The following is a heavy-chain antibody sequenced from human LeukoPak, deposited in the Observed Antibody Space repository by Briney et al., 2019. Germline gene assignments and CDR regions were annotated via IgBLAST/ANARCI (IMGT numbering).Heavy chain of an antibody. D-gene: IGHD3-22*01. J-gene: IGHJ5*02. CDR3: AREVTMIVVVITANWFDP. CDR1: GFTFSDYY. V-gene: IGHV3-11*04. Sequence: GGSLRLSCAASGFTFSDYYMSWIRQAPGKGLEWVSYNSSSSSTIYYADSVKGRFTISRDNAKNSLYLQMNGLRAEDTAVYYCAREVTMIVVVITANWFDPWGQGTLVTVSS. CDR2: NSSSSSTI.